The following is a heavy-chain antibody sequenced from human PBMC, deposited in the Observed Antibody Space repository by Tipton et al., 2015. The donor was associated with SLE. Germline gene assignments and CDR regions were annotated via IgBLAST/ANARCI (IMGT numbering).Heavy chain of an antibody. CDR1: GGSFSGYY. CDR3: ARGEDSSGWYEGTF. Sequence: TLSLTCAVYGGSFSGYYWSWIRQPPGKGLEWIGEINHSGSTNYNPSLKSRVNISVDTSKNQFSLKLSSVTAADTAVYYCARGEDSSGWYEGTFWGQGTLVTVSS. J-gene: IGHJ4*02. V-gene: IGHV4-34*01. D-gene: IGHD6-19*01. CDR2: INHSGST.